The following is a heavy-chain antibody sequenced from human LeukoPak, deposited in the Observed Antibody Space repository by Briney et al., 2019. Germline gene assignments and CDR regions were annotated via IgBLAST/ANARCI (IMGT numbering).Heavy chain of an antibody. V-gene: IGHV4-38-2*02. J-gene: IGHJ4*02. Sequence: SETLSLTCTVSGYSISSGYYWGWIRQPPGKGLEWIGSIYHSGSTYYNPSLKSRVTVSVDTSKNQFSLKLSSVTAADTAVYYCARGGRYTLYYFDYWGQGTLVTVSS. CDR3: ARGGRYTLYYFDY. CDR1: GYSISSGYY. CDR2: IYHSGST. D-gene: IGHD3-16*02.